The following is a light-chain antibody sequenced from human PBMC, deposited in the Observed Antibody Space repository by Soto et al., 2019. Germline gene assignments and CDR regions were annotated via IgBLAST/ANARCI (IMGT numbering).Light chain of an antibody. CDR1: QNISSY. CDR2: DVS. J-gene: IGKJ1*01. Sequence: EIVMTQSPATLSVSPGERATLSFRASQNISSYLIWYQQKPGQAPRLLIYDVSNRATGIPARFSGSGSGTEFTLTISSLQSEDFAVYYCQQYNNWPRTFGQGTKVDIK. V-gene: IGKV3D-15*01. CDR3: QQYNNWPRT.